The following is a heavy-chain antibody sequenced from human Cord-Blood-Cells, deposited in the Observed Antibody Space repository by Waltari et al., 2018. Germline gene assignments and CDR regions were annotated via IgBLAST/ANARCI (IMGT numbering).Heavy chain of an antibody. CDR1: GFSLSTSGMC. Sequence: QVTLRESGPALVKPTQTLTLTCTFSGFSLSTSGMCVSWIRQPPGKALEWLALIDWDDEKYDSTFLKTRLTISKDTSKNQVVLTMTNMDPVDTATYYCARVTFWSGRPPYFDYWGQGTLVTVSS. CDR3: ARVTFWSGRPPYFDY. CDR2: IDWDDEK. V-gene: IGHV2-70*01. D-gene: IGHD3-3*01. J-gene: IGHJ4*02.